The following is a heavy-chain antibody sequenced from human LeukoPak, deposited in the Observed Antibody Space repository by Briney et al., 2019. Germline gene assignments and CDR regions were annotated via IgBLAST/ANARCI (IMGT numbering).Heavy chain of an antibody. D-gene: IGHD2-2*01. V-gene: IGHV3-33*01. CDR3: ARDVGCSSTSCYPYYYYYMDV. J-gene: IGHJ6*03. Sequence: GRSLRLSCAASGFTFSSYGMHWVRQAPGKGLEWVAVIWYDGSNKYYADSVKGRFTISRDNCKNTLYLQMNSLRAEDMAVYYCARDVGCSSTSCYPYYYYYMDVWGKGTTVTVSS. CDR2: IWYDGSNK. CDR1: GFTFSSYG.